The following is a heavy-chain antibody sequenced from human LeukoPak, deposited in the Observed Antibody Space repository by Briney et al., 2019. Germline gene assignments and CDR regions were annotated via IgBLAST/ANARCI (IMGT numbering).Heavy chain of an antibody. CDR3: AKGGKWDVTPFDY. J-gene: IGHJ4*02. Sequence: PGGSLRLSCAASGFTFTSYSMNWVRQAPGKGLEWVSTISGGGSTYYADSVRGRFTISRDNSKNTLYLQVNSLRAEDTAVYYCAKGGKWDVTPFDYWGQGTLVTVYS. V-gene: IGHV3-23*01. D-gene: IGHD1-26*01. CDR2: ISGGGST. CDR1: GFTFTSYS.